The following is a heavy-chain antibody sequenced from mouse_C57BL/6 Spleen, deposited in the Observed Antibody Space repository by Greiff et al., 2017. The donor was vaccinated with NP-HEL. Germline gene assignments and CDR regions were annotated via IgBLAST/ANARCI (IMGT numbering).Heavy chain of an antibody. CDR1: GYTFTSYW. CDR3: ARWSPYGYVEFAC. D-gene: IGHD2-2*01. J-gene: IGHJ3*01. Sequence: VQLQQPGAELVKPGASVKLSCKASGYTFTSYWMHWVKQRPGQGLEWIGMIHPNSGSTNYNEKFKSKATLTVDKSSSTAYMQLSSLTSEDSAVYYCARWSPYGYVEFACWGQGTLVTVSA. CDR2: IHPNSGST. V-gene: IGHV1-64*01.